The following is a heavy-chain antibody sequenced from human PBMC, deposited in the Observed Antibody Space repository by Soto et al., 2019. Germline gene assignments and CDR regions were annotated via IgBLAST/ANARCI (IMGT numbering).Heavy chain of an antibody. CDR1: GFTFSNAW. D-gene: IGHD3-22*01. V-gene: IGHV3-15*07. CDR3: TTDSYITSIIVRFDY. J-gene: IGHJ4*01. Sequence: GGSLRLSFAASGFTFSNAWINWVRQAPGKGLEWVGRVKSKNDGGTTDFAAPVKGRFAISRDDSKNMVYLEMNSLQTEDTAIYYCTTDSYITSIIVRFDYWGHGTLVTVSS. CDR2: VKSKNDGGTT.